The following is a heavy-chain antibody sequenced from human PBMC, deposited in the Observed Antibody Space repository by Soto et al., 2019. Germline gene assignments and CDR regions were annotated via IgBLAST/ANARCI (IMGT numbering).Heavy chain of an antibody. CDR2: IKQDGSDK. D-gene: IGHD6-6*01. CDR3: AKVKSLAGQE. J-gene: IGHJ4*02. V-gene: IGHV3-7*05. CDR1: GFTFSSYW. Sequence: EVQLVESGGGLVQPGGSLRLSFAASGFTFSSYWMSWVGQAPGKGLEWVANIKQDGSDKNYVDSVKGRFTISRDNAKNSLYLQMNSLTAEDTAIYYCAKVKSLAGQEWGQGTLVTVSP.